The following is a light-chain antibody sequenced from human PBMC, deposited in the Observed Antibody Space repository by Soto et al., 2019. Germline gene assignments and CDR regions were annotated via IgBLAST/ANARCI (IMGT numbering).Light chain of an antibody. CDR2: GAS. V-gene: IGKV3-20*01. CDR1: QSVSSSH. CDR3: QQYGSSPRT. J-gene: IGKJ2*01. Sequence: EIVLTQSPGTLSLSPGERATLSCRASQSVSSSHLAWYQQKPGQAPRLLIYGASNRATGIRDRFSGSGSGTDFTLSISRLEPEDFAVYYCQQYGSSPRTFGQGTKLEIK.